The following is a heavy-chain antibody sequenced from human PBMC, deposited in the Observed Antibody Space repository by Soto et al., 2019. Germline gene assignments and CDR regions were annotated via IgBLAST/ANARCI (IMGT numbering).Heavy chain of an antibody. CDR1: GYTFTSYG. Sequence: QVQLVQSGAEVKKPGASVKVSCKASGYTFTSYGISWVRQAPGQGLEWMGWISAYNGNTKYAQKLQGRVTMTTDTATSTACMELRSLTSDDTAVYYCARDLGGSYYAPVDYWGQGTLVTVSS. D-gene: IGHD1-26*01. CDR2: ISAYNGNT. J-gene: IGHJ4*02. V-gene: IGHV1-18*01. CDR3: ARDLGGSYYAPVDY.